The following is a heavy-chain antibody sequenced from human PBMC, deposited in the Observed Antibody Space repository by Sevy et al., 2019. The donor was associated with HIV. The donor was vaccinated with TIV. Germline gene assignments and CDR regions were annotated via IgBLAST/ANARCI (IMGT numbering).Heavy chain of an antibody. CDR3: TTRDSFSMRALAY. Sequence: GESLKISCAASGLMFSTYEMNWVRQAPGKGLEWVSFISYSGDTLHYADSVQGRFTISRDNARNSLYLQMDSLRVEDTGVYYCTTRDSFSMRALAYRGQGTLVTVSS. D-gene: IGHD2-2*01. CDR1: GLMFSTYE. J-gene: IGHJ4*02. CDR2: ISYSGDTL. V-gene: IGHV3-48*03.